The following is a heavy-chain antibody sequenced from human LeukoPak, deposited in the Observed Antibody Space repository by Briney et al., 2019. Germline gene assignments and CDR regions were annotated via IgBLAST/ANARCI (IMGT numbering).Heavy chain of an antibody. J-gene: IGHJ4*02. CDR2: IYHSGST. V-gene: IGHV4-30-2*01. D-gene: IGHD1-26*01. Sequence: SETLSLTCAVSGGSISSGGYSWSWIRQPPGKGLEWIGYIYHSGSTYYNPSLKSRVTISVDRSKNQFSLKLSSVTAADTAVYYCARIIVGAAPDFDSWGQGTLVTVSS. CDR1: GGSISSGGYS. CDR3: ARIIVGAAPDFDS.